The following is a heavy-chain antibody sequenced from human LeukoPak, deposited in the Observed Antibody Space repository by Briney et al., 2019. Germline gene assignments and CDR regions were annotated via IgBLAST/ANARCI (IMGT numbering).Heavy chain of an antibody. V-gene: IGHV4-59*01. Sequence: SETLSLTCTVSGGSISSYYWSWIRQPPGKGLEWIGYIYYSGSTNYNPSLKSRVTISVDTSKNQFSLKLSSVTAADTAVYYCAIYSGYDSFFGYWGQGTLVTVSS. CDR2: IYYSGST. J-gene: IGHJ4*02. D-gene: IGHD5-12*01. CDR3: AIYSGYDSFFGY. CDR1: GGSISSYY.